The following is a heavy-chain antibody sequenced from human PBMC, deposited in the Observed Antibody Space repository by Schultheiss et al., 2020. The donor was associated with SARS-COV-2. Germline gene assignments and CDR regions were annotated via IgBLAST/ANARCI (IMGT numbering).Heavy chain of an antibody. J-gene: IGHJ4*02. D-gene: IGHD3-16*02. CDR1: GFTFSNAW. CDR3: TVSRTFDY. Sequence: GESLKISCAASGFTFSNAWMSWVRQAPGKGLEWVGRIRSKANNYATTYVASVQGRFTISRDDSKNTLYLQMNSLKTEDTAVYYCTVSRTFDYWGQGTLVTVSS. CDR2: IRSKANNYAT. V-gene: IGHV3-73*01.